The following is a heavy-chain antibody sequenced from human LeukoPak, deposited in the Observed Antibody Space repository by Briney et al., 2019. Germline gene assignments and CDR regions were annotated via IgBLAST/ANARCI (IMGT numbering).Heavy chain of an antibody. CDR3: ATMGAKNFDH. CDR1: GYTFTDYY. D-gene: IGHD1-26*01. J-gene: IGHJ4*02. CDR2: INPNTGGT. V-gene: IGHV1-2*02. Sequence: ASVKVSCKASGYTFTDYYIHWVRQAPGQGLEWLGWINPNTGGTHYVQKFQDRVTMTRDRSIRTAYMKVSRLGSDDTAEYYCATMGAKNFDHWGQGTLVTVSS.